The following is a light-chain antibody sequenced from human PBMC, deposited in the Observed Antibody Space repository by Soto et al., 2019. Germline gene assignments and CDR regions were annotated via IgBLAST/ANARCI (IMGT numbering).Light chain of an antibody. CDR2: GAS. CDR1: QSVSSN. CDR3: QQYNNWHRT. Sequence: EIVMTQSPATLSVSPGERATLACRARQSVSSNLAWYQQKPGHDPRLHIEGASTMATSIPARFIGSGSGTEFTLTISCLESEDFAVYYCQQYNNWHRTFGQGTKVELK. J-gene: IGKJ1*01. V-gene: IGKV3-15*01.